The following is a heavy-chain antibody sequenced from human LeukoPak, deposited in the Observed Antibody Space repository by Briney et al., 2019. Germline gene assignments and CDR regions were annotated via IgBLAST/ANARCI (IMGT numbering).Heavy chain of an antibody. CDR3: ARCFGWELSNWFDP. CDR1: GGSISSSSYY. CDR2: IYYSGST. D-gene: IGHD3-16*02. J-gene: IGHJ5*02. Sequence: SETLSLTCTVSGGSISSSSYYWGWIRQPPGKGLEWIGSIYYSGSTYYNPSLKSRVTISVDTSKNQFSLKLSSVTAADTAVYYCARCFGWELSNWFDPWGQGTLVTVSS. V-gene: IGHV4-39*01.